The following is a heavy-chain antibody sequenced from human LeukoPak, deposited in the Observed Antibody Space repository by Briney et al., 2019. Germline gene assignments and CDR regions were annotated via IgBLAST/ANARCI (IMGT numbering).Heavy chain of an antibody. V-gene: IGHV3-7*04. Sequence: PGGSLRLSSAASGFTFSSYWMTWVRQAPGKGQEWVANIKEDGSDKYYVDSVKDRFTTSRDNAKNSLYLQMNSLRAEDTAVYYCARMRDGYMGRYYFDYWGQGTLVTVSS. D-gene: IGHD5-24*01. CDR1: GFTFSSYW. CDR2: IKEDGSDK. CDR3: ARMRDGYMGRYYFDY. J-gene: IGHJ4*02.